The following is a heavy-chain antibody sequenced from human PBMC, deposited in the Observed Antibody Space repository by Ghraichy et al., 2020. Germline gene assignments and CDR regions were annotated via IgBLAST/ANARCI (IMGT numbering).Heavy chain of an antibody. CDR3: ARAQSCNIVVIPDHYYYYMDV. J-gene: IGHJ6*03. D-gene: IGHD2-2*01. CDR2: VNNDGSST. V-gene: IGHV3-74*01. Sequence: GGSLRLSCAASGFTFNNYWMHWVRQAPGKGLVWVSRVNNDGSSTIYADSVKGRFTISIDNSKNTLSLQMNSLRADDTAVYYCARAQSCNIVVIPDHYYYYMDVWGTGTAVTVSS. CDR1: GFTFNNYW.